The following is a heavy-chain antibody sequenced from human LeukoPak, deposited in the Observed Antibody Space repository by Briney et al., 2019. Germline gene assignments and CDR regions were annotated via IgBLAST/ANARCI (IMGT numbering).Heavy chain of an antibody. Sequence: ASVKVSCKASGYTFTSYYMHWVRQAPGQGLEWMGIINPSGGSTSYAQKFQGRVTMTRDTSTSTVYTELSSLRSEDTAVYYCARVVMDYSGSVLGAFDIWGQGTMVTVSS. V-gene: IGHV1-46*01. CDR1: GYTFTSYY. D-gene: IGHD1-26*01. J-gene: IGHJ3*02. CDR3: ARVVMDYSGSVLGAFDI. CDR2: INPSGGST.